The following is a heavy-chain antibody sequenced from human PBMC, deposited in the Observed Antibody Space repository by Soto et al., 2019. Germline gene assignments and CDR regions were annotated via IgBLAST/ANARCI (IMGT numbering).Heavy chain of an antibody. CDR3: ARRGYCSSTSCYLLDP. CDR2: ISSSGSTI. J-gene: IGHJ5*02. D-gene: IGHD2-2*01. CDR1: GFTFSDYY. Sequence: PGGSLRLSCAASGFTFSDYYMSWIRQAPGKGLEWVSYISSSGSTIYYADSVKGRFTISRGNAKNSLYLQMNSLRAEDTAVYYCARRGYCSSTSCYLLDPWGQGTLVTVSS. V-gene: IGHV3-11*01.